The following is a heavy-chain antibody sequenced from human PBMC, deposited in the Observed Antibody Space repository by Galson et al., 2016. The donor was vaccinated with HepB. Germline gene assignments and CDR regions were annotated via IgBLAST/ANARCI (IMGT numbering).Heavy chain of an antibody. V-gene: IGHV4-39*01. CDR1: GGSVTSGEHY. CDR2: VYSSGTT. CDR3: ARHDMSSRAFDI. D-gene: IGHD2-15*01. J-gene: IGHJ3*02. Sequence: ETLSLTCSVSGGSVTSGEHYWDWIRQSPGEGLECIACVYSSGTTYYNPSFRNRVTISLDTSKNQFSLAVTSVTATDTAVYFCARHDMSSRAFDIRGQGTMVTVSP.